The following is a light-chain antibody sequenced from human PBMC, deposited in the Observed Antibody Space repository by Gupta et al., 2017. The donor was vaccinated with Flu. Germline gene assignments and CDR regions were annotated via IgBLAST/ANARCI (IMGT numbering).Light chain of an antibody. CDR1: QSVLYSSNNKNY. V-gene: IGKV4-1*01. Sequence: SLGERATINGKSSQSVLYSSNNKNYLAWYQQKPGQPPKLLIYWASTRESGVPDRFSGSGSGTDFTLTISSLQAEDVAVYYCQQYYTTPQTFGQGTKVEIK. J-gene: IGKJ1*01. CDR3: QQYYTTPQT. CDR2: WAS.